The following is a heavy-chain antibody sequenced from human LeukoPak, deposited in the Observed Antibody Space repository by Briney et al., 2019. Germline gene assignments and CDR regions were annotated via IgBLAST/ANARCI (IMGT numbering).Heavy chain of an antibody. D-gene: IGHD2-15*01. Sequence: SETLSLTCAVSGYSISSGYFWGWIRQPPGKGLEWIASMYHRGRTYHNPSLKSRVTISADRSKNQFSLKLSSVTAADTAVYYCARDADILAAFDIWGQGTMVTVSS. J-gene: IGHJ3*02. CDR2: MYHRGRT. CDR1: GYSISSGYF. CDR3: ARDADILAAFDI. V-gene: IGHV4-38-2*02.